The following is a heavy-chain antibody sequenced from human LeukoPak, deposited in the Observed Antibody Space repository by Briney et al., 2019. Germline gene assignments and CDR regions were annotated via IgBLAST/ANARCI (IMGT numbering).Heavy chain of an antibody. CDR2: INHSGST. Sequence: SETLSLTCAVYGESFSGYYWSWIRQPPGKGLEWIGEINHSGSTNYNPSLKSRVTISVDTSKNQFSLKLSSVTAADTAVYYCASSTSVQNWFDPWGQGTLVTVSS. V-gene: IGHV4-34*01. J-gene: IGHJ5*02. CDR3: ASSTSVQNWFDP. CDR1: GESFSGYY. D-gene: IGHD2-2*01.